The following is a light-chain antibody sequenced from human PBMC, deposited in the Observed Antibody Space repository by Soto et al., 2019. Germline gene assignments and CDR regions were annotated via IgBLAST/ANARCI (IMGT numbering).Light chain of an antibody. CDR1: SSDVGGYNY. J-gene: IGLJ2*01. Sequence: QSALTQPASVSGSPGQSITISCTGTSSDVGGYNYVSWYQQHPGKAPKLMIYEVSNRPSGVSNRFSASKSGNMASLTISGLQAEDEADYYCTSYTSSSSYVVFGGGTQLTVL. CDR3: TSYTSSSSYVV. V-gene: IGLV2-14*01. CDR2: EVS.